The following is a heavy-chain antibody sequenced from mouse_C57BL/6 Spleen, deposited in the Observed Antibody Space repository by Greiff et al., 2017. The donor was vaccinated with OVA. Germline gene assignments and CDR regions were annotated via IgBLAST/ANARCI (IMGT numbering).Heavy chain of an antibody. CDR3: ARIGEAYGSSYVGYFDV. CDR2: FWCDDDK. D-gene: IGHD1-1*01. J-gene: IGHJ1*03. CDR1: GFSLSTFGMG. V-gene: IGHV8-8*01. Sequence: QVTLKVSGPGILQPSQTLSLTCSFSGFSLSTFGMGVGWIRQPSGQGLEWLAHFWCDDDKYYNPALKSRLTISKDTSKNQIFLKIANVDTADTATYYCARIGEAYGSSYVGYFDVWGTGTTVTVSS.